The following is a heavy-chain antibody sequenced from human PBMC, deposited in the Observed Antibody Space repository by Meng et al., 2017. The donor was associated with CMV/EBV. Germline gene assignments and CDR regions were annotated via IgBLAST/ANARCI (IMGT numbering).Heavy chain of an antibody. CDR2: IYPGDSDT. CDR1: GSSFTSYW. D-gene: IGHD4-11*01. V-gene: IGHV5-51*01. J-gene: IGHJ4*02. Sequence: GGSLRLSCKGSGSSFTSYWIGWVRQMPGKGLEWMGIIYPGDSDTRYSPSFQGQVTISADKSISTAYLQWSSLKASDTAMYYCARPTTVTTWGEVDYWGQGTLVTVSS. CDR3: ARPTTVTTWGEVDY.